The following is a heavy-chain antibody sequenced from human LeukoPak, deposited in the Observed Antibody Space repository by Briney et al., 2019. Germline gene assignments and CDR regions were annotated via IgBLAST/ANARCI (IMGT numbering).Heavy chain of an antibody. CDR2: ISGSGDRT. CDR3: AKLLRGVVVPYFDY. CDR1: GFTFVSNA. Sequence: SGGSLRLSCAASGFTFVSNAMSWVRQAPGKGLEWVSAISGSGDRTHYADSVKGRFTVSRDTSKSTLFLQMNSPRAEDTAVYYCAKLLRGVVVPYFDYWGQGTLVTVSS. J-gene: IGHJ4*02. D-gene: IGHD3-10*01. V-gene: IGHV3-23*01.